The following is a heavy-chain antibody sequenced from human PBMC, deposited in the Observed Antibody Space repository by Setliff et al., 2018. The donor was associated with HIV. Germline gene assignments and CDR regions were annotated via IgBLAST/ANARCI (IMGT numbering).Heavy chain of an antibody. V-gene: IGHV3-66*02. D-gene: IGHD6-13*01. CDR1: GISASLNY. CDR3: ARPHSNRWPYAFDI. J-gene: IGHJ3*02. CDR2: IYGGGP. Sequence: ETLSLTCSVSGISASLNYMSWVRQAPGKGLEWVSTIYGGGPSYADSVKGRFTISRDNTKNTLYLQMHSLTAEDTAVYYCARPHSNRWPYAFDIWGQGTMVTVSS.